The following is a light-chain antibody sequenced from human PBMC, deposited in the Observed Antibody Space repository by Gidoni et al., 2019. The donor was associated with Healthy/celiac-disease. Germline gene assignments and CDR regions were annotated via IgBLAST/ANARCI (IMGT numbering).Light chain of an antibody. Sequence: DIQMTQSPSSLSASVGDRVTITCRASQSISSYLNWYQQKPGKAPKLLIYAASSLQSGVPSRFSGSGSGTDFTLTISSLQPEDFATYYCQQSYSYRVTFGQGTRLEIK. CDR1: QSISSY. J-gene: IGKJ5*01. V-gene: IGKV1-39*01. CDR3: QQSYSYRVT. CDR2: AAS.